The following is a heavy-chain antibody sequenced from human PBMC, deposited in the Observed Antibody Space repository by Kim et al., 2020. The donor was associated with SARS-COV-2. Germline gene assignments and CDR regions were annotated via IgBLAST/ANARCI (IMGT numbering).Heavy chain of an antibody. J-gene: IGHJ4*02. CDR3: AREDLPTSSLDY. CDR2: T. Sequence: TNYNSSLKSRVTISVDTSKNQFSLKMTSVTAADTALYYCAREDLPTSSLDYWGQGTLVTVSS. D-gene: IGHD6-6*01. V-gene: IGHV4-34*01.